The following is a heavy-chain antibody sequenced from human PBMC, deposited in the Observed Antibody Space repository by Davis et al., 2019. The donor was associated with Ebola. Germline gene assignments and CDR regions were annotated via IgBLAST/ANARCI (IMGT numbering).Heavy chain of an antibody. Sequence: PGGSLRLSCAASGFTFSSYSMNWVRQAPGKGLEWVSSISSSSSYIYYADSVKGRFTISRDNAKNSLYLQMNSLRAEDTAVYYCARAPDKAYQALSRCFDYWGQGTLVTVSS. D-gene: IGHD2-2*01. CDR3: ARAPDKAYQALSRCFDY. CDR2: ISSSSSYI. CDR1: GFTFSSYS. J-gene: IGHJ4*02. V-gene: IGHV3-21*01.